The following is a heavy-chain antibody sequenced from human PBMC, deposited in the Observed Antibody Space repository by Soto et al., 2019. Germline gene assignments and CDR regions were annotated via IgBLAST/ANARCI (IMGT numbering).Heavy chain of an antibody. CDR1: GVSISSGNW. V-gene: IGHV4-4*02. CDR3: ARLVYDTRLNYMYFDF. Sequence: SETLSLTCAVSGVSISSGNWWTWVRQSPQRGLEYIGEIFHDGTANYYPSFERRVAISVDTSKNQLSLKLTSVTAADTAIYFCARLVYDTRLNYMYFDFWGQGTLVTVSS. CDR2: IFHDGTA. D-gene: IGHD3-10*01. J-gene: IGHJ4*02.